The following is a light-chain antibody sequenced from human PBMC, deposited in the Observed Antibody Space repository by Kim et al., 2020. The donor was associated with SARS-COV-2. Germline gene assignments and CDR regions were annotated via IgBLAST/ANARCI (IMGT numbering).Light chain of an antibody. V-gene: IGKV1-39*01. Sequence: DIQMTQSPSSLSASVGDRVTITCRTTQSISSHLNWYQQKPGRAPKLLISAASTLQGGVPSRFSGSGSETDHTLTISSLQPEDFATYFCQQSYSTPFTFGPGTKVDIK. J-gene: IGKJ3*01. CDR1: QSISSH. CDR2: AAS. CDR3: QQSYSTPFT.